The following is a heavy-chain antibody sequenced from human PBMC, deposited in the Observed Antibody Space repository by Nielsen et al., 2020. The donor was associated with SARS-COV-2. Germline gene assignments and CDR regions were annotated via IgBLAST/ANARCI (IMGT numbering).Heavy chain of an antibody. V-gene: IGHV7-4-1*02. Sequence: ASVKVSCKASGYTFTSYAMNWVRQAPGQGLEWMGWINTNTGNQTYAQGFTGRFVFSLDTSVSTAYLQISSLKAEDTAVYYCARDSRGDIVVVPAVRDYGMDVWGQGTTVTVSS. CDR2: INTNTGNQ. J-gene: IGHJ6*02. CDR3: ARDSRGDIVVVPAVRDYGMDV. CDR1: GYTFTSYA. D-gene: IGHD2-2*01.